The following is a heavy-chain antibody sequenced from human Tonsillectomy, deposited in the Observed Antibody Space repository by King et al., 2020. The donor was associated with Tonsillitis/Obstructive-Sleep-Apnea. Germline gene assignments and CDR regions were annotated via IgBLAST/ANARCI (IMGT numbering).Heavy chain of an antibody. CDR3: ARDDSYRGYYYGMDV. CDR1: GFTFSSYW. D-gene: IGHD3-16*02. Sequence: VQLVESGGGLVQPGGSLRLSCAASGFTFSSYWMHWVRQAPGKGLVWVSRINSDGSSTSHADSVKGRFTISRDNAKNTLYLQMNSLRADDTAVYYCARDDSYRGYYYGMDVWGQGTTVTVSS. J-gene: IGHJ6*02. V-gene: IGHV3-74*01. CDR2: INSDGSST.